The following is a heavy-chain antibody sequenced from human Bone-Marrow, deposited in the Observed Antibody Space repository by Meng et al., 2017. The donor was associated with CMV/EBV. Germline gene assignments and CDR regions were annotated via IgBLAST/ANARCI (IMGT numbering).Heavy chain of an antibody. D-gene: IGHD6-19*01. CDR2: IIPIFGTA. J-gene: IGHJ4*02. CDR1: GGTFSSYA. CDR3: ARWYSSGWTPHFDY. Sequence: SVKVSCKASGGTFSSYAISWVRQAPGQGLEWMGGIIPIFGTANYAQKFQGRVTITTDESTSTAYMELSSLRSEDTAVYYCARWYSSGWTPHFDYWGQGTRVTGSS. V-gene: IGHV1-69*05.